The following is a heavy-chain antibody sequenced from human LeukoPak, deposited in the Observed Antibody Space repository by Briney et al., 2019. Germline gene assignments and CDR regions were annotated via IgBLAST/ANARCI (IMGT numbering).Heavy chain of an antibody. CDR3: ARDGQRARGYFDY. V-gene: IGHV3-33*08. Sequence: GRSLRLSCAASGFTFSNYGMHWVRQAPGKGLEWVAVIWYDGSSTYYADSVKGRFTLSRDDSKNTLYLQMDSLRAEDTAVYYCARDGQRARGYFDYWGQGTLVTVSS. CDR2: IWYDGSST. D-gene: IGHD6-6*01. J-gene: IGHJ4*02. CDR1: GFTFSNYG.